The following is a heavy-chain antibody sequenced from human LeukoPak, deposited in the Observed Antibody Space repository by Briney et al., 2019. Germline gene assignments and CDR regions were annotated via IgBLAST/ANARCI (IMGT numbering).Heavy chain of an antibody. CDR1: GFTFSDYY. J-gene: IGHJ4*02. V-gene: IGHV3-11*01. D-gene: IGHD1-26*01. CDR2: ISDSTNTI. CDR3: ARGVGASEGVDY. Sequence: PGGSLRLSCAASGFTFSDYYMSWIRQAPGKGLEWVSYISDSTNTIYYADSVKGRFTISKDNAKNSLYLQMNSLRAEDTAVYYCARGVGASEGVDYWGQGTLVTVSS.